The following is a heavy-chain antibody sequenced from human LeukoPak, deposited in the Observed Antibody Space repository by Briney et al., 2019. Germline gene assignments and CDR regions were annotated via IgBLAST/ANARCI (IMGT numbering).Heavy chain of an antibody. CDR2: ISAYNGNT. J-gene: IGHJ5*02. Sequence: GASVKVSCKASGYTFTSYGISWVRQAPGQGLEWMGWISAYNGNTNYAQKLQGRVTMTTDTSTSTAYMELRSLGSDDTAVYYCARTLWFGDPVDWFDPWGRGTLVTVSS. D-gene: IGHD3-10*01. CDR1: GYTFTSYG. CDR3: ARTLWFGDPVDWFDP. V-gene: IGHV1-18*04.